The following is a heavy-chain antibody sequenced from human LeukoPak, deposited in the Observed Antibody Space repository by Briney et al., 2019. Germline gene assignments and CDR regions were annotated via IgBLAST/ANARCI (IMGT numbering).Heavy chain of an antibody. CDR2: IKSRTDGGTT. CDR3: ATEFYSNGYNF. D-gene: IGHD5-24*01. J-gene: IGHJ4*02. CDR1: GLTFSSAW. Sequence: GGSLRLSCPGSGLTFSSAWMTWVRQIPGKGLEWVGHIKSRTDGGTTDYAAPVKGRFTISRDDSKNTVYLQMNSLKTEDSAVYFCATEFYSNGYNFWGQGTLVIVSS. V-gene: IGHV3-15*01.